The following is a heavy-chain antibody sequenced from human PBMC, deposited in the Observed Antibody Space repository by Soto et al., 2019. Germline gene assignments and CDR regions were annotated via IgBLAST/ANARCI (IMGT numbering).Heavy chain of an antibody. CDR3: AKYCGGDCYAPDDAFDI. V-gene: IGHV3-23*01. D-gene: IGHD2-21*02. Sequence: GGSLRLSCAASGFTFSSYAMSWVRQAPGKGLEWVSAISGSGGSTYYADSVKGRFTISRDNSKNTLYLQMNSLRAEDTAVYYCAKYCGGDCYAPDDAFDIWGQGTMVTVSS. CDR1: GFTFSSYA. J-gene: IGHJ3*02. CDR2: ISGSGGST.